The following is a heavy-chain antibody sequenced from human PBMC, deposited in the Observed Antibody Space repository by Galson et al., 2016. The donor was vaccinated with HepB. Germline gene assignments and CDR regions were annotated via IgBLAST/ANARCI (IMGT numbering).Heavy chain of an antibody. CDR2: IYYTGTA. CDR1: GGSLNNYY. J-gene: IGHJ5*02. D-gene: IGHD2-21*02. Sequence: SETLSLTCTVSGGSLNNYYWAWIRQTPGKGLEYIGHIYYTGTATYDPSLKSRLTISVDTYKNQFSLKLTSVTAADTAIYYCARIPVVTFVQYWFDPWGQGTLVTVSS. CDR3: ARIPVVTFVQYWFDP. V-gene: IGHV4-59*08.